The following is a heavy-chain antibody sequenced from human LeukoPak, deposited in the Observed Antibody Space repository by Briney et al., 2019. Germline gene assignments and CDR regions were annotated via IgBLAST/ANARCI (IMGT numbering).Heavy chain of an antibody. V-gene: IGHV3-7*05. CDR1: GFTFSSYW. D-gene: IGHD2-21*02. J-gene: IGHJ3*02. CDR2: INQDGSEK. CDR3: ARTDIVVVSTTDAFDI. Sequence: GGSLRLSCVASGFTFSSYWMSWVRQAPGKGLEWVANINQDGSEKYYVDSVKGRFTLSRDNAKNSLYVQMNSLRAEDTAVYYCARTDIVVVSTTDAFDIWGQGTMVTISS.